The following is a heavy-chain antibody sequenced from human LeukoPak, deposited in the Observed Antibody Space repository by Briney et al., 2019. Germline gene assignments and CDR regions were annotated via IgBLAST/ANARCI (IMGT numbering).Heavy chain of an antibody. CDR3: ARTSKRYYDILTGDP. V-gene: IGHV5-10-1*01. CDR1: GCSFTSYW. CDR2: IDPSDSYT. D-gene: IGHD3-9*01. J-gene: IGHJ5*02. Sequence: GESLKISCKGSGCSFTSYWISWVRQMLGKGLEWMGRIDPSDSYTNYSPSFQGHVTISADKSISTAYLQWSSLKASDTAMYYCARTSKRYYDILTGDPWGQGTLVTVSS.